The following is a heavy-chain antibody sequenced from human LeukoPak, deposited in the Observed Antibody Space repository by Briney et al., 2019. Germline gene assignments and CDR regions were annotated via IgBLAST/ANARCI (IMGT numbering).Heavy chain of an antibody. CDR1: GFTFSSYA. D-gene: IGHD3-22*01. CDR3: ARDQHYYDSSGYYYGHFDY. V-gene: IGHV3-30-3*01. Sequence: GGSLRLSCAASGFTFSSYAMHWVRQAPGKGLEWVAVISYDGSNKYYADSVKGRFTISRDNSKSTLYLQMNSLRAEDTAVYYCARDQHYYDSSGYYYGHFDYWGQGTLVTVSS. CDR2: ISYDGSNK. J-gene: IGHJ4*02.